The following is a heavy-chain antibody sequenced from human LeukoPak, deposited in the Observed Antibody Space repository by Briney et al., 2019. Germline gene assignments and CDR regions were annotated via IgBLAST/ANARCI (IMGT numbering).Heavy chain of an antibody. V-gene: IGHV3-74*01. D-gene: IGHD2-2*03. Sequence: GGSLRLSCAASGFALTNYGMHWVRQAPGKGLVWVSHINHDGSLRNYADSVQGRFTVSRDIAKNTLYLHMNSLGADDTATYYCEMDVFSLGDSWGQGTLVTVSS. CDR1: GFALTNYG. J-gene: IGHJ4*02. CDR2: INHDGSLR. CDR3: EMDVFSLGDS.